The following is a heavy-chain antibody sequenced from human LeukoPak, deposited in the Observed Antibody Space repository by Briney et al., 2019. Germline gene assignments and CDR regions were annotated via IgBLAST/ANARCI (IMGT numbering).Heavy chain of an antibody. CDR3: TRRNDWYFDL. CDR1: GYSLTSYW. V-gene: IGHV5-51*01. CDR2: IYPGDSDT. J-gene: IGHJ2*01. Sequence: GESLKISCKGSGYSLTSYWIGWVRQMPGKGLEWMGIIYPGDSDTRYSPSFQGQVTISVDKSITTAYLQWSSLKASDTAMYYCTRRNDWYFDLWGRGTLVTVSS.